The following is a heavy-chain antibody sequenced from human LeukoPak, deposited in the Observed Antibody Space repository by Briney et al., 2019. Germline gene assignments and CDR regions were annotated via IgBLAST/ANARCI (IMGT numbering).Heavy chain of an antibody. CDR1: GGSISSGSYY. CDR2: IYYSGST. V-gene: IGHV4-30-4*08. J-gene: IGHJ3*02. CDR3: ARDLNDAFDI. Sequence: SETLSLTCTVSGGSISSGSYYWSWIRQPPGKGLEWIGYIYYSGSTYYNPSLKSRVTISVDTSKNQFSLKLSSVTAADTAVYYCARDLNDAFDIWGQGTMVTVSS.